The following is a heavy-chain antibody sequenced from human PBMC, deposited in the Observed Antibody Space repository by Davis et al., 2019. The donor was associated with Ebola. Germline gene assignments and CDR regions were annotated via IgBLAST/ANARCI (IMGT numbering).Heavy chain of an antibody. V-gene: IGHV5-51*01. CDR1: GYRFTSYW. CDR3: ARRSPYGAYEGGWYFDL. D-gene: IGHD4-17*01. Sequence: GESLKISCKGSGYRFTSYWIGWVRQLPGKGLEWMGIIYPGDSNTRYSPSFQGQVTISADKSITTAYLQWSGLKASDTAMYYCARRSPYGAYEGGWYFDLWGRGTLVTVSS. J-gene: IGHJ2*01. CDR2: IYPGDSNT.